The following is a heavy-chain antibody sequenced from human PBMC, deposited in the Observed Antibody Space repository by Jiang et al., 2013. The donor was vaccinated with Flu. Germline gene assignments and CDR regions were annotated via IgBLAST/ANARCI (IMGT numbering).Heavy chain of an antibody. CDR1: GGSFSGYY. Sequence: ALLKPSETLSLTCAVYGGSFSGYYWSWIRQPPGKGLEWIGEINHSGSTNYNPSLKSRVTISVDTSKNQFSLKLSSVTAADTAVYYCARRGQWRTARRSWYFDLVGPWPPVVTRLL. D-gene: IGHD6-19*01. V-gene: IGHV4-34*01. CDR3: ARRGQWRTARRSWYFDL. CDR2: INHSGST. J-gene: IGHJ2*01.